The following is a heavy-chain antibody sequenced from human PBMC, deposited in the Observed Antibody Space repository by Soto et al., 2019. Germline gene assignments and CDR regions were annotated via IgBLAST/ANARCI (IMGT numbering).Heavy chain of an antibody. CDR2: ISSSSSYT. D-gene: IGHD4-17*01. Sequence: GGSLRLSCAASGFTFSDYYMSWIRQAPGKGLEWVSYISSSSSYTNYADSVKGRFTISRDNAKNSLYLQMNSLRAEDTAVYYCAIKATTVTTQYFQHWGQGTLVTVSS. V-gene: IGHV3-11*03. J-gene: IGHJ1*01. CDR3: AIKATTVTTQYFQH. CDR1: GFTFSDYY.